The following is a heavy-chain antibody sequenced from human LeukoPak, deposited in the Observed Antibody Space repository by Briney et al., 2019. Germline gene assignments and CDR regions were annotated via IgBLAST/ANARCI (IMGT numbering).Heavy chain of an antibody. J-gene: IGHJ4*02. CDR2: IYYSGRT. Sequence: SETLSLTCTVSGGSINSYYWSWIRQPPGKGLEWIGYIYYSGRTNYNPSLKSRVTISVNTSNNQFSLKLTSVTAADTAVYYCARERGGSSALDFWGQGTLVTVSS. CDR3: ARERGGSSALDF. D-gene: IGHD6-13*01. CDR1: GGSINSYY. V-gene: IGHV4-59*01.